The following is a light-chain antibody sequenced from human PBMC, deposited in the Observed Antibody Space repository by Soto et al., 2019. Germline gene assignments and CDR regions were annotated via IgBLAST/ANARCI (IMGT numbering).Light chain of an antibody. Sequence: AIQMTQSPSSLSASVGDRVTITCRASQGIRNELSWFQQRPGNAPTLLISAASRLQSGVPSRFSGRGSGTDFNPTISSLQPEDFATYYWLQDYDYPRTFGQGTKVEIK. CDR2: AAS. J-gene: IGKJ1*01. V-gene: IGKV1-6*01. CDR3: LQDYDYPRT. CDR1: QGIRNE.